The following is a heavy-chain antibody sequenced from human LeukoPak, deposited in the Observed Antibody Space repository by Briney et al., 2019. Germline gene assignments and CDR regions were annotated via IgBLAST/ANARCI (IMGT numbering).Heavy chain of an antibody. CDR1: GGSLRSHY. D-gene: IGHD6-13*01. CDR2: IYYSGST. Sequence: PSETLSLTCTVSGGSLRSHYWSWIRQPPGKGLEWIGYIYYSGSTNYNPSLKSRVTISVDTSKNQFSLKLSSVTAADTAVYYCAREGPYSSSWYDNWFDPWGQGTLVTVSS. V-gene: IGHV4-59*11. CDR3: AREGPYSSSWYDNWFDP. J-gene: IGHJ5*02.